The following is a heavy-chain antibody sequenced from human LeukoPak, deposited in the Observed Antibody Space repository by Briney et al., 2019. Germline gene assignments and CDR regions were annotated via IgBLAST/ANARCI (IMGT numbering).Heavy chain of an antibody. V-gene: IGHV1-18*01. J-gene: IGHJ6*03. D-gene: IGHD6-13*01. CDR1: GYTFTSYG. CDR3: ARIDSSYYYMDV. Sequence: ASVKASCKASGYTFTSYGISWVRQAPGQGLEWMGWISAYNGNTNYAQKLQGRVTMTTDTSTSTACMDLRSLRSDDTAVYYCARIDSSYYYMDVWGKGTTVTVSS. CDR2: ISAYNGNT.